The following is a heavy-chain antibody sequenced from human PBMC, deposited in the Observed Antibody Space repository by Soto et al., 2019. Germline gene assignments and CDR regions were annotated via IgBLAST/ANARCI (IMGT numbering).Heavy chain of an antibody. Sequence: PGGSLRLSCAASGFTFSIYSMNWVRQAPGKGLEWVSYIMPGSSHTYSADSVKGRFTMSRDSSKTTLYLQMNSLRAEDTAVYYCAKELHDSSGSPMYYFDYWGPGTLVTVSS. CDR1: GFTFSIYS. CDR2: IMPGSSHT. CDR3: AKELHDSSGSPMYYFDY. J-gene: IGHJ4*02. D-gene: IGHD3-22*01. V-gene: IGHV3-21*05.